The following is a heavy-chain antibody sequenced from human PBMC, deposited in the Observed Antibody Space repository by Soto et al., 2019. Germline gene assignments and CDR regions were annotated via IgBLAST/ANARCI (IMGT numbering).Heavy chain of an antibody. D-gene: IGHD6-13*01. CDR3: ARDWYPRFDP. Sequence: QVHLVQSGPEVREHGASMKVSCKASGYSFSSYGITWVRQAPGQGLEWMGWISPSTHETNYAQKFQGRVTVTTDTSTSTAFIKLRNLKTDDTALYYCARDWYPRFDPWVPGTLVTVSS. V-gene: IGHV1-18*01. CDR2: ISPSTHET. J-gene: IGHJ5*02. CDR1: GYSFSSYG.